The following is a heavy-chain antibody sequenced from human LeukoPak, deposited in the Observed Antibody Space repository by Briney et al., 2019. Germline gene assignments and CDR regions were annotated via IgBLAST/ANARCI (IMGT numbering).Heavy chain of an antibody. CDR3: ARDTYYYGSGSYPFPFDY. Sequence: SQTVSLTCAISGDSVSSNSAAWNWIRQSPSRGLEWLGRTYYRSKWYNDYAVSVKSRITINPDTSKNQFSLQLNSVTPEDTAVYYCARDTYYYGSGSYPFPFDYWGQGTLVTVSS. D-gene: IGHD3-10*01. J-gene: IGHJ4*02. CDR2: TYYRSKWYN. V-gene: IGHV6-1*01. CDR1: GDSVSSNSAA.